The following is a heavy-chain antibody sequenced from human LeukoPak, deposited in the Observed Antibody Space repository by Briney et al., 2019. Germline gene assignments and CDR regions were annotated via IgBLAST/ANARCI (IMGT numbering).Heavy chain of an antibody. V-gene: IGHV3-23*01. D-gene: IGHD2-2*01. CDR2: ISGSGCST. CDR3: AKGGDIVVVPAAMGPTERYNWFDP. CDR1: GFTFSSYA. J-gene: IGHJ5*02. Sequence: GGSLRLSCAASGFTFSSYAMSWVRQAPGKGLEWVSAISGSGCSTYYADSVKGRFTISRDNSKNTLYLQMNSLRAEDTAVYYCAKGGDIVVVPAAMGPTERYNWFDPWGQGTLVTVSS.